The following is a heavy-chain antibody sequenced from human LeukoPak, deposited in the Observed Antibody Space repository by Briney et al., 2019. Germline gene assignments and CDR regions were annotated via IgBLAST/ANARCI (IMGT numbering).Heavy chain of an antibody. CDR2: INGSGGST. CDR3: ATPRITMIVVVITTTGDAFDI. CDR1: GFTFSSCA. J-gene: IGHJ3*02. Sequence: GGSLRLSCAASGFTFSSCAMSWVRQAPGQGLEWVSAINGSGGSTYYADSVKGRFTISRDNSKNTLYLQMNSLRAEDTAVYYCATPRITMIVVVITTTGDAFDIWGQGTMVTVSS. D-gene: IGHD3-22*01. V-gene: IGHV3-23*01.